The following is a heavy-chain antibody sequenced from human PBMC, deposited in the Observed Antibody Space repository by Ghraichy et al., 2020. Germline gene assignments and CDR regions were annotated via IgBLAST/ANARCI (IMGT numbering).Heavy chain of an antibody. CDR3: ARQGRTYYYDSTAYGMDV. CDR1: GGSFSSSSYY. CDR2: FYYSGST. J-gene: IGHJ6*02. D-gene: IGHD3-16*01. V-gene: IGHV4-39*01. Sequence: SETLSLTCTVSGGSFSSSSYYWGWIRQPPGKGLEWIGRFYYSGSTYYSPSLKSRVTLSVDTSKNQFSLKLSSVTAADTAVYYCARQGRTYYYDSTAYGMDVWGQGTTVTVSS.